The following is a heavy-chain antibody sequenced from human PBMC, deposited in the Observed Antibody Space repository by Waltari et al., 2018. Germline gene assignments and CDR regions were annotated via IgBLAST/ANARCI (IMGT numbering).Heavy chain of an antibody. V-gene: IGHV3-7*01. J-gene: IGHJ6*03. CDR2: IKQDGSEK. CDR3: ARDAPYYDILAGYPYYYYYYMDV. CDR1: GFTFSSYW. D-gene: IGHD3-9*01. Sequence: EVQLVESGGGLVQPGGSLRLSCAASGFTFSSYWMSWVRQAPGKGLAWVANIKQDGSEKYYVDSVRGRFTISRDNAKNSLYLQMNSLRAEDTAVYYCARDAPYYDILAGYPYYYYYYMDVWGKGTTVTVSS.